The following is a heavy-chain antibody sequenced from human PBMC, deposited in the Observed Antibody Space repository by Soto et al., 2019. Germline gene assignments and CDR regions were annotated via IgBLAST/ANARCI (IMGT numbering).Heavy chain of an antibody. D-gene: IGHD5-18*01. Sequence: GASVKVSCKASGGTFSSYTSRWVRQAPGQGLEWMGRIIPILGIANYAQKFQGRVTITADKSTSTAYMELSSLRSEDTAVYYCARAHSYGCPAPRCALFDYWGQGPLVTVS. V-gene: IGHV1-69*02. CDR1: GGTFSSYT. J-gene: IGHJ4*02. CDR2: IIPILGIA. CDR3: ARAHSYGCPAPRCALFDY.